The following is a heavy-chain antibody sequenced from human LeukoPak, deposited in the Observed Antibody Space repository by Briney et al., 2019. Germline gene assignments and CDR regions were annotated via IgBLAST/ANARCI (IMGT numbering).Heavy chain of an antibody. Sequence: GGSLRLSCAASGFTFSSYSMNWVRQAPGKGVEWVSGINWNGGSTGYADSVKGRFTISRDNAKNSLYLQMNSLRAEDTALYYCARDKGLRGYYYYMDVWGKGTTVTVSS. CDR2: INWNGGST. CDR1: GFTFSSYS. D-gene: IGHD3-16*01. V-gene: IGHV3-20*04. CDR3: ARDKGLRGYYYYMDV. J-gene: IGHJ6*03.